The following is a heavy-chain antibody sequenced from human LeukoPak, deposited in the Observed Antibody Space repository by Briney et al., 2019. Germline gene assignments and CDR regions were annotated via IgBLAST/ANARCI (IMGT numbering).Heavy chain of an antibody. D-gene: IGHD3-3*01. CDR3: ASSRFLEWLASPAYGMDV. J-gene: IGHJ6*02. CDR1: GGSISSYY. Sequence: PSETLSLTCTVSGGSISSYYWSWIRQPPGKGLEWIGYIYYSGSTNYNPSLKSRVTISVDTSKNQFSLKLSSVTAADTAVYYCASSRFLEWLASPAYGMDVWGQWTTVTVSS. CDR2: IYYSGST. V-gene: IGHV4-59*01.